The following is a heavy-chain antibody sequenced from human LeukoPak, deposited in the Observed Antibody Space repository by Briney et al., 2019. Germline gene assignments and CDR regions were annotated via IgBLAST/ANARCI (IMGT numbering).Heavy chain of an antibody. Sequence: GESLKISCKGSGYSFTSYWIGWVRQMPGKGLEWMGIIYPGDPDTRYSPSFQGQVTISADKSISTAYLQWSSLKASDTAMYYCARLGDDSSGYHPLYYFDYWGQGTLVTVSS. CDR3: ARLGDDSSGYHPLYYFDY. J-gene: IGHJ4*02. V-gene: IGHV5-51*01. CDR2: IYPGDPDT. CDR1: GYSFTSYW. D-gene: IGHD3-22*01.